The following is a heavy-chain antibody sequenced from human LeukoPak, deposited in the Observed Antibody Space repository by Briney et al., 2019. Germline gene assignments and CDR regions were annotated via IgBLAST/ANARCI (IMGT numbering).Heavy chain of an antibody. CDR3: ARCGYDSVSIRHDY. Sequence: PSETLSLTCAVYGGSFSGYYWSWIRQPPGKGLEWIGEINHSGSTNYNPSLKSRVTISVDTSKNQFSLKLSSVTAADMAVYYCARCGYDSVSIRHDYWGQGTLVTVSS. CDR2: INHSGST. J-gene: IGHJ4*02. D-gene: IGHD5-12*01. CDR1: GGSFSGYY. V-gene: IGHV4-34*01.